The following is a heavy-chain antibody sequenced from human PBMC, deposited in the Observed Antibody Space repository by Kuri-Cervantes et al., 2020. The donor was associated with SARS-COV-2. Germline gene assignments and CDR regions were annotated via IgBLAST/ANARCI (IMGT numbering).Heavy chain of an antibody. CDR2: ISGSGGST. CDR3: AKDPTYYEFWSGPITFYWYFDL. V-gene: IGHV3-23*01. Sequence: GESLKISCAASGFTFSSYAMSWVRQAPGKGLEWVSAISGSGGSTYYADSVKGRFTISRDNSKNTLYLQTNSLRAEDTAVYYCAKDPTYYEFWSGPITFYWYFDLWGRGTLVTVSS. D-gene: IGHD3-3*01. CDR1: GFTFSSYA. J-gene: IGHJ2*01.